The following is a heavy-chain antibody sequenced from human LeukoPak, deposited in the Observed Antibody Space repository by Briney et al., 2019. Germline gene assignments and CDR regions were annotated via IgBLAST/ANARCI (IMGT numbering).Heavy chain of an antibody. CDR1: GFTFDDYA. CDR3: AKSPGYSGYDGADY. V-gene: IGHV3-9*03. Sequence: GGSLRLSCAASGFTFDDYAMHWVRQAPGKGLEWVSGMSWNSGSIVYADCVKGRFTISRDNAKNSLYLQMNSLRAEDMALYYCAKSPGYSGYDGADYWGQGTLVTVSS. J-gene: IGHJ4*02. D-gene: IGHD5-12*01. CDR2: MSWNSGSI.